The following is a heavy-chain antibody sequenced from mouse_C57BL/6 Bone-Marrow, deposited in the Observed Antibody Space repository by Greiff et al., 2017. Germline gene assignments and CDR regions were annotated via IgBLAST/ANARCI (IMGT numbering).Heavy chain of an antibody. J-gene: IGHJ3*01. CDR3: ARQVWTGTFAY. Sequence: DVMLVESGGGLVKPGGSLKLSCAASGFTFSSYAMSWVRQTPEKRLEWVATISDGGSYTYYPDNVKGRFTISRDHAKNNLYLQMSHLKSEDTAMYYCARQVWTGTFAYWGQGTLVTVSA. D-gene: IGHD4-1*01. CDR1: GFTFSSYA. V-gene: IGHV5-4*03. CDR2: ISDGGSYT.